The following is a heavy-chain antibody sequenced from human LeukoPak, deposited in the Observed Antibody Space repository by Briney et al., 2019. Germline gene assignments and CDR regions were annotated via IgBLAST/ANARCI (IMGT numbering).Heavy chain of an antibody. CDR1: GFTVSSNY. CDR2: IYSGGST. J-gene: IGHJ4*02. CDR3: AKKSPIFGVVIPLFDY. Sequence: GGSLRLSCAASGFTVSSNYMSWVRRAPGKGLEWVSVIYSGGSTYYADSVKGRFTISRDNSKNTLSLQVNSLRAEDTAVYYCAKKSPIFGVVIPLFDYWGQGTLITVSS. V-gene: IGHV3-53*01. D-gene: IGHD3-3*01.